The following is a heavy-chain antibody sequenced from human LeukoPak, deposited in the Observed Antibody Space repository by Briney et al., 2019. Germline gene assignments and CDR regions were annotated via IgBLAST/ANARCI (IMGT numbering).Heavy chain of an antibody. V-gene: IGHV3-66*03. Sequence: GGSLRLSCAGSGFSVSNYYMSWVRQAPGKGLEWVSLIRDSGETFYSDSVKGRFTISRDNSKNTMYLQMNRLRVEDTAVYFCARDRAVTQDWVEFDPWGQGTLVTVSS. CDR3: ARDRAVTQDWVEFDP. J-gene: IGHJ5*02. CDR2: IRDSGET. CDR1: GFSVSNYY. D-gene: IGHD4-17*01.